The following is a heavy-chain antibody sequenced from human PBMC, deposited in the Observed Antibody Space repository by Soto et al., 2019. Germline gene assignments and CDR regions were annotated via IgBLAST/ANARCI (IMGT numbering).Heavy chain of an antibody. CDR1: GYTFTSYG. J-gene: IGHJ5*02. CDR3: ARGRSVQRPERYWLDP. CDR2: ISAYNGNT. Sequence: ASVKVSCKASGYTFTSYGISWVRQAPGQGLEWMGWISAYNGNTNYAQKLQGRVTMTTDTSTSTAYMELRSLRSDDTAVYYCARGRSVQRPERYWLDPWGQGTLVTVSS. D-gene: IGHD6-25*01. V-gene: IGHV1-18*01.